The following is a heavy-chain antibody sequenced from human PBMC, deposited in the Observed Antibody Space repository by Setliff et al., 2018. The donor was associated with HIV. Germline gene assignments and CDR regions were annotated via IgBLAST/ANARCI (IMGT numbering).Heavy chain of an antibody. J-gene: IGHJ5*01. CDR1: GFNFNKYA. CDR3: AKLREGHVYSQYDS. D-gene: IGHD2-21*01. CDR2: ISGSGGGT. V-gene: IGHV3-23*01. Sequence: GGSLRLSCVASGFNFNKYAMHWVRQAPGKGLEWVAGISGSGGGTYYADSVKGRFTISRDNSQNALYLQMDSLRAEDTAVYHCAKLREGHVYSQYDSWGHGTLVTVSS.